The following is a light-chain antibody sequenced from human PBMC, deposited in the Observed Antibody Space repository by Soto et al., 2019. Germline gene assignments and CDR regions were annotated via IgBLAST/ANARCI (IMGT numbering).Light chain of an antibody. Sequence: DIQMTQSPSTLSGSLGDIVTVTLRASQTISSWLAWYQQKPGKAPKLLIYKASTLKSGVPSRFSGSGSGTEFTLTISSLQPDDFATYYCQHYNSYSEAFGQGTQV. CDR1: QTISSW. V-gene: IGKV1-5*03. CDR2: KAS. J-gene: IGKJ1*01. CDR3: QHYNSYSEA.